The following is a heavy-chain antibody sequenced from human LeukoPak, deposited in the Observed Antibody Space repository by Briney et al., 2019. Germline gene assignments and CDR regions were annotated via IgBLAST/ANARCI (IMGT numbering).Heavy chain of an antibody. Sequence: GGSPRLSCAGSGFTFSRYGMHWVRQAPGKGLEWVALIRYDGNDHWYGDSAKGRFTISRDNSKDTVYLQMDSLRDEDTAVYYCARWGIVGHDAFDLWGQGTMVTVSS. J-gene: IGHJ3*01. D-gene: IGHD1-26*01. CDR2: IRYDGNDH. CDR3: ARWGIVGHDAFDL. CDR1: GFTFSRYG. V-gene: IGHV3-33*01.